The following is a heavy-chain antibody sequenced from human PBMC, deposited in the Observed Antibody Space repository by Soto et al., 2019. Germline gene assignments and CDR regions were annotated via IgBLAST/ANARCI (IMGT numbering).Heavy chain of an antibody. CDR1: GFTFSSYG. Sequence: QVQLVESGGGVVQPGRSLRLSCAASGFTFSSYGMHWVRQAPGKGLEWVAVIWYDGSNKYYADSVKGQFTISRDNSKNTLYLQMNSLRAEATAVYYCARDRQWRLDYWGQGTLVTVSS. CDR2: IWYDGSNK. CDR3: ARDRQWRLDY. D-gene: IGHD6-19*01. V-gene: IGHV3-33*01. J-gene: IGHJ4*02.